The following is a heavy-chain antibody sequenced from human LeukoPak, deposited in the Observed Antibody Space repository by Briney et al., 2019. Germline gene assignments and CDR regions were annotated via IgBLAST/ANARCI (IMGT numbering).Heavy chain of an antibody. J-gene: IGHJ2*01. CDR3: AKVPGRYLDFLWYFDL. V-gene: IGHV4-59*01. Sequence: SETLSLTCSVSGDSFSSFHWHWIRQPPGKGLEWIGYIFHTGSTNYNPSLERRVTMSGDTSKNQFSLHLTSVTAADTAVYYCAKVPGRYLDFLWYFDLWGRGTLVTVSS. CDR2: IFHTGST. CDR1: GDSFSSFH. D-gene: IGHD3-9*01.